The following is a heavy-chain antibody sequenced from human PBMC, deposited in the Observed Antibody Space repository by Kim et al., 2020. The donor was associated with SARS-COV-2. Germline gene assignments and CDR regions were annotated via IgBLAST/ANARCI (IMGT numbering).Heavy chain of an antibody. CDR3: TTDMCGSYYADY. CDR2: IKSKTDGGTT. Sequence: GGSLRLSCAASGFTFSNAWMSWVRQAPGKGLEWVGRIKSKTDGGTTDYAAPVKGRFTISRDDSKNTLYLQMNSLKTEDTAVYYCTTDMCGSYYADYWGQGTLVTVSS. V-gene: IGHV3-15*01. CDR1: GFTFSNAW. D-gene: IGHD1-26*01. J-gene: IGHJ4*02.